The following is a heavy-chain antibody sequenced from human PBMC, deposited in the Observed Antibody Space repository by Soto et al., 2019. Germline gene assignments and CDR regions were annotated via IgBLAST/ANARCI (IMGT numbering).Heavy chain of an antibody. D-gene: IGHD3-22*01. V-gene: IGHV3-48*01. J-gene: IGHJ6*02. CDR3: ARIDPYDLMDV. CDR2: ISSSGNTI. CDR1: GFTFRGYS. Sequence: GGSLRLSCEASGFTFRGYSMNWVRQAPGKGLEWLSFISSSGNTIYYADSVKGRFTVSRDKAHNSVSLEMSSLRGEDTAVYYCARIDPYDLMDVWGQGTTVTVSS.